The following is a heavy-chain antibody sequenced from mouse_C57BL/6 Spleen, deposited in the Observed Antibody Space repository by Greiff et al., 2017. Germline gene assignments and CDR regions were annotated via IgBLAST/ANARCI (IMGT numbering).Heavy chain of an antibody. CDR2: INPGSGGT. Sequence: VQLQQSGAELVRPGTSVKVSYKASGYAFTNYLIEWVKQRPGQGLEWIGVINPGSGGTNYNEKFKGKATLTADKSSSTAYMQLSSLTSEDSAVYFCARWSYGSSYDYWGQGTTLTVSS. J-gene: IGHJ2*01. D-gene: IGHD1-1*01. CDR3: ARWSYGSSYDY. V-gene: IGHV1-54*01. CDR1: GYAFTNYL.